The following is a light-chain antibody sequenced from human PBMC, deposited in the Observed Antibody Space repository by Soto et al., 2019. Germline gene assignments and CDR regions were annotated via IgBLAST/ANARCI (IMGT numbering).Light chain of an antibody. V-gene: IGKV1-39*01. CDR1: QSISSY. Sequence: DIQMTQSPSSLSASVGDRVTITCRASQSISSYLNWYQQKPGKAPKLLIYAASSLQSGVPSRFSGSGSGTQFTLTISGLQPDDFATYYCQQYESFSATFGPGTKVDIK. CDR2: AAS. CDR3: QQYESFSAT. J-gene: IGKJ1*01.